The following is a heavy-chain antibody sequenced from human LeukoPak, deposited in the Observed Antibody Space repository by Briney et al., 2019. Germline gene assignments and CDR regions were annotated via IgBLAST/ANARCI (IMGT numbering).Heavy chain of an antibody. CDR3: ARLFPIFGVVIRGWFDP. CDR2: ISSSSSYI. Sequence: PGGSLRLSCAASGFTFSSYVMNWVRQAPGKGLEWVSSISSSSSYIYYADSVKGRFTISRDNAKNSLYLQMNSLRAEDTAVYYCARLFPIFGVVIRGWFDPWGQGTLVTVSS. D-gene: IGHD3-3*01. J-gene: IGHJ5*02. CDR1: GFTFSSYV. V-gene: IGHV3-21*01.